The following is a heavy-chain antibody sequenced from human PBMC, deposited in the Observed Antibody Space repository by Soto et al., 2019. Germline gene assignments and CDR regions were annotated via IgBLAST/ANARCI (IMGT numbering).Heavy chain of an antibody. D-gene: IGHD2-2*01. CDR1: GFTFSSYA. J-gene: IGHJ4*02. CDR3: ARGTWDIVVAPAVDMGLPSFDY. CDR2: ISSNGGST. Sequence: GGSLRLSCAASGFTFSSYAMHWVRQAPGKGLELVSAISSNGGSTYYSNSVRGSFTISRDNSKNTLYLQMGSLRAEEMAVYYCARGTWDIVVAPAVDMGLPSFDYWGQGTLVTVSS. V-gene: IGHV3-64*01.